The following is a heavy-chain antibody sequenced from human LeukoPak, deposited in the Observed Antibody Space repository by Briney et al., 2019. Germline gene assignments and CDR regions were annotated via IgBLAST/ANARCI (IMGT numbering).Heavy chain of an antibody. Sequence: PGGSLRRSCAVSGFTFSNYGMHWVRQAPGKGLEWVAVIWYDGSNKYYADSVKGRFTISRDNSKNTLYLQMNSLRAEDTAVYYCARGDYYDSSGYSQYFQHWGQRPLLTVSS. CDR3: ARGDYYDSSGYSQYFQH. V-gene: IGHV3-33*01. CDR2: IWYDGSNK. D-gene: IGHD3-22*01. CDR1: GFTFSNYG. J-gene: IGHJ1*01.